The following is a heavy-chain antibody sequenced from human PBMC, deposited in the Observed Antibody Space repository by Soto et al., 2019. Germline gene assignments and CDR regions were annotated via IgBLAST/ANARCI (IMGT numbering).Heavy chain of an antibody. CDR2: IYWDDDK. CDR1: VFSISTTSVG. CDR3: AHRPYAGTLPFDY. Sequence: PTVSNPTQDLTLNFTFSVFSISTTSVGVGWIRQPPGKALEWLALIYWDDDKLYRPSLRTRLTMGKDSSKNQMVLTMTNIDPVDTSTYYCAHRPYAGTLPFDYWGQGIVVTVSS. J-gene: IGHJ4*02. D-gene: IGHD6-13*01. V-gene: IGHV2-5*02.